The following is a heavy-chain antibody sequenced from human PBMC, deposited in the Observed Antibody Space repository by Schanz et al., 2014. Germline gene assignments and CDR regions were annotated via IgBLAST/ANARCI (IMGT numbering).Heavy chain of an antibody. V-gene: IGHV3-11*01. CDR2: IKISGDV. Sequence: VQVVESGGGLVQPGGSLRLSCAASGFTFSDHHMDWVRQAPGKGLEWISYIKISGDVFYTDSVKGRFTISRDNSKNTLYLQMNSLIAEDTAVYYCAKCIGWYGRCAFDIWGQGTMVTVSS. CDR3: AKCIGWYGRCAFDI. J-gene: IGHJ3*02. CDR1: GFTFSDHH. D-gene: IGHD6-19*01.